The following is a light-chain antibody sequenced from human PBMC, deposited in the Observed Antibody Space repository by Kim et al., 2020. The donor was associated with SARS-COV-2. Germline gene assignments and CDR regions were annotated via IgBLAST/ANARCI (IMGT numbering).Light chain of an antibody. Sequence: SPGESATLSCRASQSVSGNVAWDQQKPGQAPRLLIYGASTRATDIPARFSGSGSGTEFTLTISSLQSEDFAIYYCQHYHNWPPYTFGQGTKLEI. V-gene: IGKV3-15*01. CDR1: QSVSGN. J-gene: IGKJ2*01. CDR3: QHYHNWPPYT. CDR2: GAS.